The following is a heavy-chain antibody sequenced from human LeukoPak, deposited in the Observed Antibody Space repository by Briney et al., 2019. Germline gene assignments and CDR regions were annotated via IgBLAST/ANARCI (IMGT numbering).Heavy chain of an antibody. CDR3: AKETVAAPPIDY. J-gene: IGHJ4*02. CDR2: ISGSAYST. V-gene: IGHV3-23*01. Sequence: RSGGSLRLSCAASGFTFSSYAMSWVRQAPGKGLEWVSAISGSAYSTYYADFVKGRFTISRDNSKNTLYLQMNSLRAEDTAVYYCAKETVAAPPIDYWGQGTLVTVSS. D-gene: IGHD6-19*01. CDR1: GFTFSSYA.